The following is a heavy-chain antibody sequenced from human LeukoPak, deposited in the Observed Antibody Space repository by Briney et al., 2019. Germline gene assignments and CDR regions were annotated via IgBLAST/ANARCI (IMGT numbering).Heavy chain of an antibody. CDR2: INHSGST. Sequence: PSETLSLTCAVYGGSFSGYYWSWIRQPPGKGLEWIGEINHSGSTNYNPSLKSRVTISVDTSKNQFSLKLSSVTAADTAVYYCARAPLRYFDWLSRGYFYYWGQGTLVTVSS. J-gene: IGHJ4*02. CDR3: ARAPLRYFDWLSRGYFYY. V-gene: IGHV4-34*01. CDR1: GGSFSGYY. D-gene: IGHD3-9*01.